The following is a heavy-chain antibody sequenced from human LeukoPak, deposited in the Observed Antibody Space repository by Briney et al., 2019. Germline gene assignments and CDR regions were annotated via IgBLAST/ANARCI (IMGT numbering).Heavy chain of an antibody. CDR3: AREGNYDILTGLYNYHYYGMDV. D-gene: IGHD3-9*01. V-gene: IGHV3-33*01. CDR1: GFTFSSYG. CDR2: IWNDGSNK. J-gene: IGHJ6*02. Sequence: GRSLRLSCAASGFTFSSYGMHWVRQAPGKGLEWVAIIWNDGSNKYYADSVKGRFTISRDNSKNTLYLQMNSLRAEDTAVYYCAREGNYDILTGLYNYHYYGMDVWGQGTTVTVSS.